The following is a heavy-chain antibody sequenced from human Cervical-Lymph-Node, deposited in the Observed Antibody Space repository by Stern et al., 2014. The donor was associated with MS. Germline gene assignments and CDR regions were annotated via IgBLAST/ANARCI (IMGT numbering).Heavy chain of an antibody. Sequence: QVQLVPSGSEVQKPGASVTVSCKASESTHNNYLIHWVRQGPGQRPDWMGVFTPSGAPNYAQKVQDRVTMTTDASTSTFYMELSRLRSEDTAVYYCAVRYCSGGRCYSVPDVWGQGTTVIVSS. V-gene: IGHV1-46*02. J-gene: IGHJ6*02. CDR2: FTPSGAP. CDR3: AVRYCSGGRCYSVPDV. CDR1: ESTHNNYL. D-gene: IGHD2-15*01.